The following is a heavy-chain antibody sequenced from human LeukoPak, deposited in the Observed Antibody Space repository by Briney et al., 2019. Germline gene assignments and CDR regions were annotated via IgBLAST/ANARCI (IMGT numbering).Heavy chain of an antibody. J-gene: IGHJ4*02. Sequence: ASVKVSCKASGYTFTNYGICWVRQAPGQGLEWMGWISAYNGNINYAQKFQGRITMTTDTSTSTAYMELRSLRSDDTAVYFCARALVVVTAIPDSWGQGTLVTVSS. V-gene: IGHV1-18*01. CDR3: ARALVVVTAIPDS. CDR2: ISAYNGNI. CDR1: GYTFTNYG. D-gene: IGHD2-21*02.